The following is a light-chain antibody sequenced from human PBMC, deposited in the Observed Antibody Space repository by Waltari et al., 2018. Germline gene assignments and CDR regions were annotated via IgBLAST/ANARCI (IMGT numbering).Light chain of an antibody. J-gene: IGKJ5*01. V-gene: IGKV3-11*01. CDR1: QSVSSY. Sequence: EIVLTQSPATLSLSPGERATLSCRASQSVSSYLAWNQQQPGQAPRLLIYDASNRATGIPARFSGSGSGTDFTLTISSLEPEDFAVYYCQQRSNWPPITFGQGTRLEIK. CDR2: DAS. CDR3: QQRSNWPPIT.